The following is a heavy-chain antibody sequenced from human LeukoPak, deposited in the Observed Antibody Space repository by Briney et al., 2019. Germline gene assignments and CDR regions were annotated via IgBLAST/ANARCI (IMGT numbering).Heavy chain of an antibody. J-gene: IGHJ4*02. D-gene: IGHD6-19*01. V-gene: IGHV1-2*02. Sequence: ASVKVSCKASGYTFTGYYMHWVRQAPGQGLEWMGWINPNSGGTNYAQKFQGRVTMTRDTSISTAYMELSRLRSDDTAVYYCVPSDWYLYYFDYWGQGTLVTVSS. CDR2: INPNSGGT. CDR1: GYTFTGYY. CDR3: VPSDWYLYYFDY.